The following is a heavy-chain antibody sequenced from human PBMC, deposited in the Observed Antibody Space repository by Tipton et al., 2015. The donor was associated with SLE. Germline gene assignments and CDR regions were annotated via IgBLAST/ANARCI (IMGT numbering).Heavy chain of an antibody. CDR1: GGSISNSIYY. J-gene: IGHJ4*02. CDR2: ISYSGNT. D-gene: IGHD6-6*01. CDR3: ARGWSSSSFDY. V-gene: IGHV4-61*05. Sequence: TLSLTCTVSGGSISNSIYYWGWIRQPPGRGLEWIGYISYSGNTNYKPSLKSRVTISEDTFKNQFSLKLSSVTAADTAVYYCARGWSSSSFDYWGQGTLVTVSS.